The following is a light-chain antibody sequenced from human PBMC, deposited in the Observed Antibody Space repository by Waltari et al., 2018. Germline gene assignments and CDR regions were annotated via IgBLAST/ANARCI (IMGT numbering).Light chain of an antibody. Sequence: IVLTQSPGTLSLSQGDRASLSCKASQSLGKNYLAWYQHKPGQAPRLLIYGASSRAAGIPDRFSGSGSGTDFTLTISRLEPEDFAVYYCQQYASSVLYTFGQGTKLEIK. V-gene: IGKV3-20*01. CDR2: GAS. CDR3: QQYASSVLYT. CDR1: QSLGKNY. J-gene: IGKJ2*01.